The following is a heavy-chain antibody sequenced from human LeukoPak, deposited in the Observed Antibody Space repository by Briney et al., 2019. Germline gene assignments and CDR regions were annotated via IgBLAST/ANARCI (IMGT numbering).Heavy chain of an antibody. V-gene: IGHV3-30*03. Sequence: GRSLRLSCAASGFTFSSYAMHWVRQAPGKGLEWVAVISYEASKEYYADSVKGRFTTSRDNSKNTLYLQMNSLRAEDTAVYYCTRDLMDYDVSTGLHHYYMDVWGQGTTVTVSS. J-gene: IGHJ6*02. CDR3: TRDLMDYDVSTGLHHYYMDV. D-gene: IGHD3-9*01. CDR1: GFTFSSYA. CDR2: ISYEASKE.